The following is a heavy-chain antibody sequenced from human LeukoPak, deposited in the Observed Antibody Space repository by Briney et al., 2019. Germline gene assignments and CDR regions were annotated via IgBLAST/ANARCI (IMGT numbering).Heavy chain of an antibody. D-gene: IGHD3-22*01. V-gene: IGHV1-2*06. CDR1: GYTFTGYY. CDR3: ARTHYYDSSGYYPFDY. Sequence: ASVKVSFKASGYTFTGYYMHWVRQAPGQGLEWMGRINPNSGGTNYAQKFQGRVTMTRDTSISTAYMELSRLRSDDTAVYYCARTHYYDSSGYYPFDYWGQGTLVTVSS. J-gene: IGHJ4*02. CDR2: INPNSGGT.